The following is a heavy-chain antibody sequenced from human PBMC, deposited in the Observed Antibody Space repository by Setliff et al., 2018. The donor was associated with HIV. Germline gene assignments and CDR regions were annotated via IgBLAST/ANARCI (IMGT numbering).Heavy chain of an antibody. D-gene: IGHD6-13*01. CDR2: IYHSGST. V-gene: IGHV4-30-2*03. Sequence: PSETLSLTCAVSGGSISSGGYSWNWIRQPPGKGLEWIGYIYHSGSTFYNPSLKSRVTISADTSKNQFSLKLSSVTAADTAVYFCARHAAAAPFRYWGQGTLVTVSS. J-gene: IGHJ4*02. CDR1: GGSISSGGYS. CDR3: ARHAAAAPFRY.